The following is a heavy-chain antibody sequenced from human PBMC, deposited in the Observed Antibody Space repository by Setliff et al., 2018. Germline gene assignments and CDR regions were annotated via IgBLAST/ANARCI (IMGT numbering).Heavy chain of an antibody. J-gene: IGHJ4*02. D-gene: IGHD5-12*01. V-gene: IGHV4-4*08. CDR1: GGSINNYY. Sequence: KASETLSLTCTVSGGSINNYYWSWIRQSPGKGLEWIGYIDTSGSTDYNPSLKSRVTMSVDTSKNLFSLKLNSVTAADTALYYCARHVKVATEYFDCWGQGTLVTVSS. CDR2: IDTSGST. CDR3: ARHVKVATEYFDC.